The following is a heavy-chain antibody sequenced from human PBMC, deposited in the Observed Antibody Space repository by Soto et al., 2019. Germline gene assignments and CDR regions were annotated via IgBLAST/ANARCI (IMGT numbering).Heavy chain of an antibody. CDR2: ISYTGRA. CDR3: ARTYFYASGRSDC. CDR1: GGSLGTGDYS. Sequence: TLSLTCTVSGGSLGTGDYSCNWIRQSPGRGLEWIGYISYTGRAYYNPSLMSRLTISIDTSNNQFSLNLTSVPAPDTAIYSYARTYFYASGRSDCWGHGTTVTVSS. V-gene: IGHV4-30-4*01. D-gene: IGHD3-10*01. J-gene: IGHJ4*01.